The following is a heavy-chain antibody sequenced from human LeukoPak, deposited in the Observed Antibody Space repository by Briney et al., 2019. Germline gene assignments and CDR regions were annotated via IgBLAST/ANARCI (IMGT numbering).Heavy chain of an antibody. CDR1: GFTFSSYW. CDR3: ARKYYDFWSGYFNWFDP. J-gene: IGHJ5*02. V-gene: IGHV3-7*01. CDR2: IKQDGSEK. Sequence: PGGSLRLSCAASGFTFSSYWMSWVRQAPGKGLEWVANIKQDGSEKYYVDSVKGRFTISRDNAKNSLYLQMNSLRAEDTAVYYCARKYYDFWSGYFNWFDPWGQGTLVTVSS. D-gene: IGHD3-3*01.